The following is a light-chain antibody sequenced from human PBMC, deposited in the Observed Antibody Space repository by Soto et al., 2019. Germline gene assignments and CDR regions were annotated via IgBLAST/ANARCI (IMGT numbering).Light chain of an antibody. V-gene: IGKV3-11*01. CDR3: QQRSNWLPIT. CDR1: QSIGNY. CDR2: DAS. Sequence: EVVLTQSPATLSLSPGEGVTLSCRASQSIGNYLAWYQQKPGQAPRLLIYDASNRATGIPARFSGSGSGTDFTLTISSLEPEDFAVYYCQQRSNWLPITVGQGKRLEIK. J-gene: IGKJ5*01.